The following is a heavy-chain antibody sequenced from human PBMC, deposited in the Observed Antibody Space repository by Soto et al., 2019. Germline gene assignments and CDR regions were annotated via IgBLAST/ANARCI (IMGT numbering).Heavy chain of an antibody. CDR1: GYTFTSYG. J-gene: IGHJ5*02. CDR2: IRAYNGNT. V-gene: IGHV1-18*01. CDR3: ARDGFGVVIANWFDP. D-gene: IGHD3-3*01. Sequence: QVQLVQSGAEVKKPGASVKVSCKASGYTFTSYGISWVRQAPGQGLEWMGWIRAYNGNTNYAQKHHGRVTMTTDTSTSTAYMELRSLRSDDTAVYYCARDGFGVVIANWFDPWGQGTLVTVSS.